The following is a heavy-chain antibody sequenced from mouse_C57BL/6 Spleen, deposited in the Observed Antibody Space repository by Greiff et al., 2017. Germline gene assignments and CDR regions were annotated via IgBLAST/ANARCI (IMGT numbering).Heavy chain of an antibody. J-gene: IGHJ1*03. CDR3: EREDGGGYFDV. V-gene: IGHV1-64*01. D-gene: IGHD2-3*01. CDR1: GYTFTSYW. CDR2: IHPNSGST. Sequence: VQLQQSGAELVKPGASVKLSCKASGYTFTSYWMHWVKQRPGQGLEWIGMIHPNSGSTNYNEKFKSKATLTVDKSSSTAYMQLISLTSEDSAVYYCEREDGGGYFDVWGTGTTLTVSS.